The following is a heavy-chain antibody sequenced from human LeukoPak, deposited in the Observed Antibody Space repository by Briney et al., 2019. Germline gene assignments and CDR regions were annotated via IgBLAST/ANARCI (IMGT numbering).Heavy chain of an antibody. Sequence: SQTLSLTCAISGDSVSSNSAAWNWIRQSPSRGLEWLGRTYYRSKWYNDYAVSVKSRITNNPDTSKNQFSLQLNSVTHEDTAVYYCASSLMDVAGADGLLVGPPPYGMDVWGQGTTVTVSS. D-gene: IGHD6-19*01. V-gene: IGHV6-1*01. CDR3: ASSLMDVAGADGLLVGPPPYGMDV. CDR2: TYYRSKWYN. J-gene: IGHJ6*02. CDR1: GDSVSSNSAA.